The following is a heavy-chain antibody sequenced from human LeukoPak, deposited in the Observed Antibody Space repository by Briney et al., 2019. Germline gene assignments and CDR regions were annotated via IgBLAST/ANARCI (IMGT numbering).Heavy chain of an antibody. CDR3: AKTDGTAMVQDY. J-gene: IGHJ4*02. CDR2: IRYDGSNK. CDR1: GFTFSSYG. V-gene: IGHV3-30*02. D-gene: IGHD5-18*01. Sequence: GGSLRLSCAASGFTFSSYGMHWVRQAPGKGLEWVAFIRYDGSNKYYADSVKGRFTISRDNSKNTLYLQMNSLRAEDTAVYYCAKTDGTAMVQDYWGQGTLVTVSS.